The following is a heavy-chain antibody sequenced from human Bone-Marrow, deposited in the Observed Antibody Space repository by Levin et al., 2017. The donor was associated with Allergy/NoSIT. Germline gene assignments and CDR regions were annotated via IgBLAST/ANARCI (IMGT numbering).Heavy chain of an antibody. V-gene: IGHV3-66*02. J-gene: IGHJ4*02. Sequence: GGSLRLSCAVSGLIVSNNYMNWVRQAPGKGLEWVSVIYSDGSTYYGDSVKGRFTISRDNSRNTLYLQMNSLRVEDTAGYYCARDDGSWGQGTLVTVSS. CDR1: GLIVSNNY. CDR2: IYSDGST. CDR3: ARDDGS. D-gene: IGHD3-16*01.